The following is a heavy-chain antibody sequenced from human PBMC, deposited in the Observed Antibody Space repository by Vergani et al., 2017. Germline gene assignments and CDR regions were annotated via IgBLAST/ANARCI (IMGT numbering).Heavy chain of an antibody. V-gene: IGHV1-46*01. D-gene: IGHD6-19*01. Sequence: QVQLVQSGAEVKKPGASVKVSCKASGYTFTSYYMHWVRQAPGQGLEWMGIINPSGGSTSYAQKFQGRITMARDTSTSTVYMELSSVRSEDTAVYYCAGLKQCRGWSIDYWGQGTLVTVSS. CDR3: AGLKQCRGWSIDY. J-gene: IGHJ4*02. CDR2: INPSGGST. CDR1: GYTFTSYY.